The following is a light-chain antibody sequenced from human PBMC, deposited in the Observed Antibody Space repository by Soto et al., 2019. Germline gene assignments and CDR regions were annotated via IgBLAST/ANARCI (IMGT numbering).Light chain of an antibody. V-gene: IGKV3-20*01. CDR3: QQYGSSPPLT. J-gene: IGKJ4*01. CDR2: GGF. Sequence: EIVLTQSPGTLSLSPGERATLSCSASQSVSSSLSWYQQKPGQAPRPLICGGFSTATGIPARVSGRGSWTDFTLTISRLEPEDFAVYYCQQYGSSPPLTFGGGTKVDIK. CDR1: QSVSSS.